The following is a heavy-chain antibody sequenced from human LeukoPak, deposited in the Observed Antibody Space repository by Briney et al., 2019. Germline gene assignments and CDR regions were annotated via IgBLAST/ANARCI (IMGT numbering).Heavy chain of an antibody. D-gene: IGHD3-10*01. Sequence: GGTLRLSCAASGFTFSNYGMSWVRQAPGKGLEWVSAISGSGHNTYYADSVKGRFTISRDNSKNTLYLQMNSLRAEDTAVYYCAGGRGDTGGFDIWGQGTMVTVSS. CDR3: AGGRGDTGGFDI. V-gene: IGHV3-23*01. CDR1: GFTFSNYG. J-gene: IGHJ3*02. CDR2: ISGSGHNT.